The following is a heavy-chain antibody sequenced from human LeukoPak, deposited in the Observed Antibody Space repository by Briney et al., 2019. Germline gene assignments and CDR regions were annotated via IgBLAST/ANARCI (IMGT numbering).Heavy chain of an antibody. CDR3: ARGVDGGWYVDY. J-gene: IGHJ4*02. D-gene: IGHD6-19*01. Sequence: GGSLRLSCAASGSTFSSYWMSWVRQAPGKGLEWVANIKQDGSEKYYVDSVKGRFTISRDNAKNSRYLQMNSLRAEDTAVYYCARGVDGGWYVDYWGQGTLVTVSS. V-gene: IGHV3-7*01. CDR1: GSTFSSYW. CDR2: IKQDGSEK.